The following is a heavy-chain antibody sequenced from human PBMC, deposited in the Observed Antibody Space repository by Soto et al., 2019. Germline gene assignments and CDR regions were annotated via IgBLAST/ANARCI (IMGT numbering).Heavy chain of an antibody. CDR3: ARRTIFGVARGNCFDP. D-gene: IGHD3-3*01. V-gene: IGHV4-39*01. CDR1: GGSISSSSYY. CDR2: IYYSGST. J-gene: IGHJ5*02. Sequence: QLQLQESGPGLVKPSETLSLTCTVSGGSISSSSYYWGWIRQPPGKGLEWIGSIYYSGSTYYNPSLKSRVTISVDTSKNQFSLKLSSVTAADTAVYYCARRTIFGVARGNCFDPWGQGTLVTVSS.